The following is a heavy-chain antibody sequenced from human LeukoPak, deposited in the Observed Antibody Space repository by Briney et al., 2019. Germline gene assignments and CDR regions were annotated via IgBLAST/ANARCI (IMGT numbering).Heavy chain of an antibody. CDR2: IYYSGST. D-gene: IGHD3-3*01. CDR3: ASSITIFSVDY. Sequence: PSETLSLTCAVYGGSFSGYYWSWIRQPPGKGLEWIGYIYYSGSTYYNPSLKSRVTISVDTSKNQFSLKLSSVTAADTAVYYCASSITIFSVDYWGQGTLVTVSS. V-gene: IGHV4-34*09. J-gene: IGHJ4*02. CDR1: GGSFSGYY.